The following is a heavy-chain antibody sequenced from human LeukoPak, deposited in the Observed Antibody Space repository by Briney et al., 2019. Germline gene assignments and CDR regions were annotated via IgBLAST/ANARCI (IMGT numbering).Heavy chain of an antibody. V-gene: IGHV3-23*01. Sequence: GGSLRLSCAASGFTFSSHAMSWVRQAPGKGLEWVSAISGSGGSTYYADSVKGRFTISRDNSKNTLYLQMNSLRAEDTAVYYCAKDRWFGAGGSLDYWGQGTLVTVSS. CDR1: GFTFSSHA. CDR3: AKDRWFGAGGSLDY. D-gene: IGHD3-10*01. CDR2: ISGSGGST. J-gene: IGHJ4*02.